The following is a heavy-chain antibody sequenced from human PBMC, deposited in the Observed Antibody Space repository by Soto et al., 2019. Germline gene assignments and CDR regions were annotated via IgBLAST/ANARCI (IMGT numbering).Heavy chain of an antibody. CDR3: ARTDSGGYCTY. Sequence: SEPLSLTCAVSGDSISKGYHWAWILQPPGKGLEWVASIYHTATTYYNPSLTSRVTISVDTSKNRFSLKLASVTAADSAVYDCARTDSGGYCTYCGQGNVVTVCS. V-gene: IGHV4-38-2*01. CDR1: GDSISKGYH. D-gene: IGHD3-22*01. J-gene: IGHJ4*02. CDR2: IYHTATT.